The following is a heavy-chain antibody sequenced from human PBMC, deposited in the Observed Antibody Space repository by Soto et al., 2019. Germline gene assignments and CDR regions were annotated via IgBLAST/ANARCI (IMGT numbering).Heavy chain of an antibody. J-gene: IGHJ4*02. Sequence: SETLSLTCTVSGGSIRSGGYFWSWVRQQPGKGLEWIGHIYYRGGTSYNPSLESRVAMSVDTSKNEFTLKVNSVTAADTAIYYCARFAKEENPKLESWYAFDFWGRGTLVTVSS. CDR2: IYYRGGT. CDR3: ARFAKEENPKLESWYAFDF. CDR1: GGSIRSGGYF. D-gene: IGHD6-13*01. V-gene: IGHV4-31*03.